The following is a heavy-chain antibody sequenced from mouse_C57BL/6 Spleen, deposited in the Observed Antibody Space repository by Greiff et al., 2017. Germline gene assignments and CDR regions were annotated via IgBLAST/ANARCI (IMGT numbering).Heavy chain of an antibody. CDR1: GYTFTSYW. V-gene: IGHV1-55*01. Sequence: QVQLQQPGAELVKPGASVKMSCKASGYTFTSYWITWVKQRPGQGLEWIGDIYPGSGSTNYNEKFKSKATLTGDTSSSTAYMQLSSLTSEDSAVYYCAIDYDYDEGFAYWGQGTLVTVSA. D-gene: IGHD2-4*01. J-gene: IGHJ3*01. CDR2: IYPGSGST. CDR3: AIDYDYDEGFAY.